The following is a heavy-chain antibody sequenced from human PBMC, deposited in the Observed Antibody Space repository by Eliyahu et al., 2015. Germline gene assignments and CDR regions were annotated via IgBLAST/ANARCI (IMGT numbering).Heavy chain of an antibody. CDR1: GFTFNTFW. Sequence: EVQLEESGGGLVQPGGSLRLSCTASGFTFNTFWMHWVRQPPGKGLEWGSRINTDGSLRSYADSVKGRFTISRDNAKTTLDLQMSGLRGEDTGLYYCARGLDAYGGLASDVWGQGTLVVVSS. J-gene: IGHJ4*02. CDR3: ARGLDAYGGLASDV. V-gene: IGHV3-74*01. D-gene: IGHD3-16*01. CDR2: INTDGSLR.